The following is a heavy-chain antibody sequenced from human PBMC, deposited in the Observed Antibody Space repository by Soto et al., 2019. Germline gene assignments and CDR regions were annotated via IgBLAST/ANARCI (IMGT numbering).Heavy chain of an antibody. CDR3: ARAGFNYYFDY. CDR2: ISYDGSNK. Sequence: QVQVVESGGGVVQPGRSLRLSCAASGFTFSNYAMHWVRQAPGKGLEWVAVISYDGSNKYYADSVKGRLTISRDNSKTTVYLQLNSLRAEDTAAYFCARAGFNYYFDYWGLGTLVTVSS. J-gene: IGHJ4*02. CDR1: GFTFSNYA. V-gene: IGHV3-30-3*01.